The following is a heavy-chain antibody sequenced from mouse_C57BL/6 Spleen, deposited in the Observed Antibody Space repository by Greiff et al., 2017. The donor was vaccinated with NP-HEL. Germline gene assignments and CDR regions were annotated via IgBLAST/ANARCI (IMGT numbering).Heavy chain of an antibody. J-gene: IGHJ3*01. CDR2: INPNYGTT. CDR1: GYSFTDYN. V-gene: IGHV1-39*01. CDR3: VDSSGYGWFAY. Sequence: VHVKQSGPELVKPGASVKISCKASGYSFTDYNMNWVKQSNGKSLEWIGVINPNYGTTSYNQKFKGKATLTVDQSSSTAYMQLNSLTSEDSAVYYCVDSSGYGWFAYWGQGTLVTVSA. D-gene: IGHD3-2*02.